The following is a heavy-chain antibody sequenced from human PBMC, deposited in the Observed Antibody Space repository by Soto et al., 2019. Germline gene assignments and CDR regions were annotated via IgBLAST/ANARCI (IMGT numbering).Heavy chain of an antibody. V-gene: IGHV1-69*13. Sequence: SVQVSCNASGGIFSSHPISWVRQVPGQGLEWMGGIIPVFQTAYYTQRFQGRVTITADESTNTAYMELSSLRSEDTAIYYCARGGSGYTWFNEFWGQGTLVTVSS. D-gene: IGHD3-22*01. CDR1: GGIFSSHP. CDR3: ARGGSGYTWFNEF. J-gene: IGHJ4*02. CDR2: IIPVFQTA.